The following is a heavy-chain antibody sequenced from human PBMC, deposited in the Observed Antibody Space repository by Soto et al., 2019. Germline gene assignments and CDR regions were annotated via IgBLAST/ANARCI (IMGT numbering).Heavy chain of an antibody. D-gene: IGHD3-10*01. V-gene: IGHV3-23*01. J-gene: IGHJ4*02. CDR3: AKEGSPPFFQH. CDR2: ISGSGGNI. CDR1: GFTSTSSA. Sequence: PGGSLRLSWAASGFTSTSSAMNWVRQAPGKGLEWVSAISGSGGNIYYTDSVKGRFTISRDNSKNTVSLLLNSLRADDTAVYYCAKEGSPPFFQHWGQGTLVTVSS.